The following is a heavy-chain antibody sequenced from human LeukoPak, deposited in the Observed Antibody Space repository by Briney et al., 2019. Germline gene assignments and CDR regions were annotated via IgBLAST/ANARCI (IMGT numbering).Heavy chain of an antibody. CDR1: GYTFTSYG. Sequence: ASVKVSCKASGYTFTSYGISWVRQAPGQGLEWMGWISAYNGNTNYAQKLQGRVTMTTDTSTSTAYMELRSLRSDDTAVYYCARVLPGYSSSWYHYYYYYMDVWGKGTAVTVSS. CDR2: ISAYNGNT. CDR3: ARVLPGYSSSWYHYYYYYMDV. V-gene: IGHV1-18*01. D-gene: IGHD6-13*01. J-gene: IGHJ6*03.